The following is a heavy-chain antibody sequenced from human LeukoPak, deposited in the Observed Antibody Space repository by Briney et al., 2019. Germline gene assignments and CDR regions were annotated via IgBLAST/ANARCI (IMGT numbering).Heavy chain of an antibody. CDR1: GFTFSSYS. CDR3: AKPQVLPPKWFDP. V-gene: IGHV3-21*04. Sequence: GGSLRLSCAASGFTFSSYSMNWVRQAPGKGLEWVSSISSSSSYIYYADSVKGRFTISRDNSKNTVYLQMYSLRVEDTAVYYCAKPQVLPPKWFDPWGQGTLVTVSS. J-gene: IGHJ5*02. CDR2: ISSSSSYI.